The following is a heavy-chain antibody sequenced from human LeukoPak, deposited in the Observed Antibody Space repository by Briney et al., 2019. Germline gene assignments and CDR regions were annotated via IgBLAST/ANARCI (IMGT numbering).Heavy chain of an antibody. V-gene: IGHV4-30-4*01. J-gene: IGHJ5*02. CDR1: GGSISSGNYY. D-gene: IGHD6-6*01. Sequence: SETLSLTCTVSGGSISSGNYYWSWIRQPPGKGLEWIGYIYYSGTTYYNPSLKSRVVISVDTSKNQFSLKLSSVAAADTAVYYCARVGRRYSSSSGNWFDPWGQGTLVTVSS. CDR2: IYYSGTT. CDR3: ARVGRRYSSSSGNWFDP.